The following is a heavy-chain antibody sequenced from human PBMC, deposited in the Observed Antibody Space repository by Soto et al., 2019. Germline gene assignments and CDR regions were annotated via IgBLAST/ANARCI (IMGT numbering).Heavy chain of an antibody. CDR1: GGLFSSYP. Sequence: QEPLVQSGAEVKKPGSSVKVSCKASGGLFSSYPISWVRQVPGQGLEWMGGSIAVFQTAYYKQRYQGRVTMTADESTSTAYMELSSLRSEDTGIYYCARGGSGYTWFNEFWGQGTLVTVSS. V-gene: IGHV1-69*01. J-gene: IGHJ4*02. CDR2: SIAVFQTA. CDR3: ARGGSGYTWFNEF. D-gene: IGHD3-22*01.